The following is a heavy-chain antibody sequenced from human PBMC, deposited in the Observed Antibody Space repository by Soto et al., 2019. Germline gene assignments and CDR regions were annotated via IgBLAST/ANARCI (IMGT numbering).Heavy chain of an antibody. V-gene: IGHV4-59*01. J-gene: IGHJ4*02. Sequence: SLTCTVSGGSISSYYWSWIRQPPGKGLEWIGYIYYSGSTNYNPSLKSRVTISVDTSKNQFSLKLSSVTAADTAVYYCARVRVAAAGIDYWGQGTLVTVSS. CDR3: ARVRVAAAGIDY. CDR2: IYYSGST. D-gene: IGHD6-13*01. CDR1: GGSISSYY.